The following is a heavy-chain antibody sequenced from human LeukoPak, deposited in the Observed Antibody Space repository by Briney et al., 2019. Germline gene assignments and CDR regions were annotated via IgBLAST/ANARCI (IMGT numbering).Heavy chain of an antibody. D-gene: IGHD2-2*01. CDR2: IYYSGST. J-gene: IGHJ4*02. CDR3: ARRSSWGPWIDY. V-gene: IGHV4-59*01. Sequence: SSETLSLTCTVSGASMSSYYWSWIRQPPGKGLEWIGYIYYSGSTNYNPSLKSRVTISVDTSKNQFSLKLSSVTAADTAVYYCARRSSWGPWIDYWGQGTLVTVSS. CDR1: GASMSSYY.